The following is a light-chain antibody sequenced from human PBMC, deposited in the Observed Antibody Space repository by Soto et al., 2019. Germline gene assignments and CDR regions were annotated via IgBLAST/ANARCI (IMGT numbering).Light chain of an antibody. CDR3: QQSYSIPPT. J-gene: IGKJ1*01. V-gene: IGKV1-39*01. Sequence: DIQMNQSPSSLSASVEDRVIITCRASQSISNHLNWYQQKPGKAHKLLIFAASSLQSGVPSRFSGSRYVTDFTLTISSLQPEDFATYYCQQSYSIPPTFGQGNKVEIK. CDR2: AAS. CDR1: QSISNH.